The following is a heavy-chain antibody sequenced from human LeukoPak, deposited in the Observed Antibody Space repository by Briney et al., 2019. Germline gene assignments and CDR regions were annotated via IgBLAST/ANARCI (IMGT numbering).Heavy chain of an antibody. Sequence: GASVKVSCKASGYTFIGYYLHWVRQAPGQGLEWMGWINSNSGGTEYAQKFQGRVTMTRDTSISTAYMELSRLRSDDTAVYYCAREGKRWLQQSYWGQGTLVTVSS. CDR2: INSNSGGT. V-gene: IGHV1-2*02. CDR1: GYTFIGYY. J-gene: IGHJ4*02. D-gene: IGHD5-24*01. CDR3: AREGKRWLQQSY.